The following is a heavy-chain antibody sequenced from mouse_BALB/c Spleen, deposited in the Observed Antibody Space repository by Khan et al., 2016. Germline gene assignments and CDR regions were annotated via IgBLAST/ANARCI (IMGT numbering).Heavy chain of an antibody. D-gene: IGHD3-3*01. CDR1: GFSLSTSGMG. V-gene: IGHV8-8*01. J-gene: IGHJ4*01. Sequence: QVTLKESGPGIVQPSQTLSLTCSFSGFSLSTSGMGVGWIRQPSGKGLEWLEHIWWDDDKRYKPDLKRRLTIPKDTTSNQVFLKIASVDTANTATYCCSRIDGGRAMDYWGQGTSVTVSS. CDR3: SRIDGGRAMDY. CDR2: IWWDDDK.